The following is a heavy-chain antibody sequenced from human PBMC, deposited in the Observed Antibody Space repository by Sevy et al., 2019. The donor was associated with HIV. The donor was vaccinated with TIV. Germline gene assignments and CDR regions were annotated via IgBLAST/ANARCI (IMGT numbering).Heavy chain of an antibody. D-gene: IGHD1-1*01. V-gene: IGHV3-30*03. Sequence: GGSLRLSCAASGFTFSSYWMSWVRQAPGKGLEWVAVISYDGSHKYYGNSVKGRFTLSRDNSKNTLYLQMNSLRAEDTAVYYCARVRVQLGAFDIGGQGTMVTVS. CDR1: GFTFSSYW. J-gene: IGHJ3*02. CDR2: ISYDGSHK. CDR3: ARVRVQLGAFDI.